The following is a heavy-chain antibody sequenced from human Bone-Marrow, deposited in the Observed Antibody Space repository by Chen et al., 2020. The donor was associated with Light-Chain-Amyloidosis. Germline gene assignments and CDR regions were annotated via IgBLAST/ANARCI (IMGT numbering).Heavy chain of an antibody. V-gene: IGHV5-51*01. CDR3: ARRRDGYNFDY. J-gene: IGHJ4*02. Sequence: EVQLEQFGPEVKKHGESLKIYCKGSGYTFPNYWIGWVRQMPGKGLAWMGVIYPDDSDARYSPSFEGQVTISADKSITTAYLQWRSLKASDTAMYYCARRRDGYNFDYWGQGTLVTVSS. CDR2: IYPDDSDA. D-gene: IGHD5-12*01. CDR1: GYTFPNYW.